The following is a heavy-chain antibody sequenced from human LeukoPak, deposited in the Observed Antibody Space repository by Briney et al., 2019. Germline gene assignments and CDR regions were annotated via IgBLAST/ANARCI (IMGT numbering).Heavy chain of an antibody. D-gene: IGHD2-2*01. V-gene: IGHV1-18*01. CDR1: GYTFTSYG. Sequence: ASVTVSCKASGYTFTSYGISWVRQAPGQGLEWMGWISAYNGNTNYAQKLQGRVTMTTDTSTSTAYMELRSLRSDDTAVYYCARDRSGIVVVPAAMNYWGQGTLVTVSS. CDR3: ARDRSGIVVVPAAMNY. CDR2: ISAYNGNT. J-gene: IGHJ4*02.